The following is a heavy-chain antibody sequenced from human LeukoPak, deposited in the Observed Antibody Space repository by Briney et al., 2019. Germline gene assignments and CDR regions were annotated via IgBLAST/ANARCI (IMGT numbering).Heavy chain of an antibody. CDR1: GFTFSDYG. CDR2: IRYNGQLQ. D-gene: IGHD6-19*01. V-gene: IGHV3-30*02. Sequence: GGSLRLACDVSGFTFSDYGMHWVRQAPGKGLEWVAFIRYNGQLQMYGDSVRGRFIISRDNSMNRMYLQLNNVRSEDTAVYYCVKDQAGGWGQGTLVTVSS. CDR3: VKDQAGG. J-gene: IGHJ4*02.